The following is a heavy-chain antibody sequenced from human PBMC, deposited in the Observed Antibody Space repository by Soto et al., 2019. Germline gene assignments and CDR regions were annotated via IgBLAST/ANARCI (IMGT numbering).Heavy chain of an antibody. V-gene: IGHV1-3*01. CDR2: INAGNGNT. J-gene: IGHJ4*02. Sequence: QVQLVQSGAEVKKPGASVKVSCKASGYTFTSYAMHWVRQAPGQRLEWMGWINAGNGNTKYSQKCQGRVTITRDTSASTADMELRSLRSEDTAVYYCARGPGGPDGPGDYWGQGTLVTVSS. CDR3: ARGPGGPDGPGDY. CDR1: GYTFTSYA. D-gene: IGHD2-15*01.